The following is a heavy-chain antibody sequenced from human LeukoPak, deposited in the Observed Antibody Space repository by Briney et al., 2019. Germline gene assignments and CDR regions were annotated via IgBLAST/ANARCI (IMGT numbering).Heavy chain of an antibody. CDR3: VKGLVQTTMSYSVDY. Sequence: PGGSLRLSCAASGFTFSSYWMHWVRQTPGKGLEWVALISSDGSKNIYADPVKGRFTVSRDNSKNTLYLQMNSLRAEDTAVYYCVKGLVQTTMSYSVDYWGQGALVTVSS. J-gene: IGHJ4*02. D-gene: IGHD1-1*01. V-gene: IGHV3-30*18. CDR1: GFTFSSYW. CDR2: ISSDGSKN.